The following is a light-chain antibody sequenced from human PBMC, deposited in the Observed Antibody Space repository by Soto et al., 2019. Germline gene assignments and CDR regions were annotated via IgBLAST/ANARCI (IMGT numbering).Light chain of an antibody. CDR3: QQSYSTPPFT. CDR1: QSIITY. J-gene: IGKJ3*01. Sequence: DIQMTQSPSSLSASVGDRVTITCRASQSIITYLNWYQQKPGKAPKLLIYAASSLLSGVPSRFSGIGSGTDFTLTISSLQPEDFATYYCQQSYSTPPFTFGPGTKVDIK. V-gene: IGKV1-39*01. CDR2: AAS.